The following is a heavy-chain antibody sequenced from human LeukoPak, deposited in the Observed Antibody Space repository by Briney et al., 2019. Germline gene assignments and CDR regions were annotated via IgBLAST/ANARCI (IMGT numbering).Heavy chain of an antibody. CDR1: GFTISSYW. Sequence: GGSLRLSCAASGFTISSYWMHWVRQAPGKGLVWVSRISSDGSTTTYADLVKGRFTVSRDDAKNTLYLQMNSLSAEDTAVYYCASDIGDWGQGTLVTVSS. CDR3: ASDIGD. D-gene: IGHD3-10*01. V-gene: IGHV3-74*01. CDR2: ISSDGSTT. J-gene: IGHJ4*02.